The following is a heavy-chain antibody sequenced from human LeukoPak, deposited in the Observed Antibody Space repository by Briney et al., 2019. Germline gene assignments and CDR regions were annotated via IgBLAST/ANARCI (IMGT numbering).Heavy chain of an antibody. CDR2: ISTSSSTT. CDR3: AKDGRSSGWASFDY. V-gene: IGHV3-48*01. CDR1: GFSFSSYT. J-gene: IGHJ4*02. Sequence: PGGSLRLSCAASGFSFSSYTMNWVRQAPGKGLEWVSYISTSSSTTYYADSVKGRFTISRDNAKNSLYLQMNSLRAEDTAVYYCAKDGRSSGWASFDYWGQGTLVTVSS. D-gene: IGHD6-19*01.